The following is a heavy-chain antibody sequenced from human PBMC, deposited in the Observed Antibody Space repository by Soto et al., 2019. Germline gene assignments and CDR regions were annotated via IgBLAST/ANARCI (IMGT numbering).Heavy chain of an antibody. V-gene: IGHV3-23*01. CDR1: PFTFSSYA. J-gene: IGHJ4*01. CDR2: ISGSGGST. CDR3: ARVSYSSRSGYFEY. Sequence: EGSMRLSCAPCPFTFSSYAMSWVRQAPGKGLEWVSAISGSGGSTYYADSVKGRFTISRDNSKNTLYLQMNSLRAEDTAVYYCARVSYSSRSGYFEYCGKRTLGTASS. D-gene: IGHD4-4*01.